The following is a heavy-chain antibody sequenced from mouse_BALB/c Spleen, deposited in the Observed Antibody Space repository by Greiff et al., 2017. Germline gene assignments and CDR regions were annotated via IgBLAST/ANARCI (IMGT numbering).Heavy chain of an antibody. J-gene: IGHJ3*01. CDR2: ISSGSSTI. V-gene: IGHV5-17*02. Sequence: EVMLVESGGGLVQPGGSRKLSCAASGFTFSSFGMHWVRQAPEKGLEWVAYISSGSSTIYYADTVKGRFTISRDNPKNTLFLQMTSLRSEDTAMYYCASDDYDAWFAYWGQGTLVTVSA. CDR1: GFTFSSFG. D-gene: IGHD2-4*01. CDR3: ASDDYDAWFAY.